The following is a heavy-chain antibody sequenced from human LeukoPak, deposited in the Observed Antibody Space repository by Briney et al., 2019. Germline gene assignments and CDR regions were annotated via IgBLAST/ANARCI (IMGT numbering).Heavy chain of an antibody. CDR2: IYYSGST. V-gene: IGHV4-31*03. CDR1: GGSISSGGDY. J-gene: IGHJ6*04. CDR3: ARDGAYSSGWSVDRWDYYGMDV. Sequence: SETLSLTCTVSGGSISSGGDYWSWIRQHPGKGLECIGYIYYSGSTYYNPSLKSRVTISVDTSKNQFSLKLSSVTAADTAVYYCARDGAYSSGWSVDRWDYYGMDVWGKGTTVTVSS. D-gene: IGHD6-19*01.